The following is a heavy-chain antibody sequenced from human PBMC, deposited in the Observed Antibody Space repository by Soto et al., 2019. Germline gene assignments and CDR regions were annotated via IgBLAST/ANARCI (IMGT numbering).Heavy chain of an antibody. CDR1: GYTFTSCG. J-gene: IGHJ5*02. V-gene: IGHV1-18*01. CDR3: ARAHSGGWRWFDP. D-gene: IGHD6-19*01. CDR2: ISAYNGNT. Sequence: ASVKPSCKASGYTFTSCGISWVRQAPGQGLEWMGWISAYNGNTNYAQKLQGRVTMTTDTSTSTAYMELRSLRSDDTAVYYCARAHSGGWRWFDPWGQGTLVTVSS.